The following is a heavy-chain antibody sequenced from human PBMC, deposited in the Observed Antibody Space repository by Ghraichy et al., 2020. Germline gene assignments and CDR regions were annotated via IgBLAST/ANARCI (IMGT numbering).Heavy chain of an antibody. CDR2: INHSGST. CDR1: GGSFSGYY. Sequence: SETLSLTCAVYGGSFSGYYWSWIRQPPGKGLEWIGEINHSGSTNYNPSLKSRVTISVDTSKNQFSLKLSSVTAADTAVYYCYGSGSYYTIDYWGQGTLVTVSS. V-gene: IGHV4-34*01. J-gene: IGHJ4*02. CDR3: YGSGSYYTIDY. D-gene: IGHD3-10*01.